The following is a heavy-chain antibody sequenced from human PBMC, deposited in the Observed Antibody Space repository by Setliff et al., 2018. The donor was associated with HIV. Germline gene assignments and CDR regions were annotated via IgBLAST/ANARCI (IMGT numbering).Heavy chain of an antibody. J-gene: IGHJ5*02. CDR1: GGSISSYY. D-gene: IGHD6-19*01. V-gene: IGHV4-59*12. CDR2: IYYSGST. Sequence: TSETLSLTCTVSGGSISSYYWSWIRQPPGKGLEWVGHIYYSGSTDYNPSLKSRVTISVDTSKNQFSLNLTSVTAADTAVYYCASQPYNSGWFGGWFDPWGQGTLVTVSS. CDR3: ASQPYNSGWFGGWFDP.